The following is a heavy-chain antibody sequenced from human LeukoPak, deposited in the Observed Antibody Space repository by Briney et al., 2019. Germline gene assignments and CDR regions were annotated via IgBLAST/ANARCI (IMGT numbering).Heavy chain of an antibody. D-gene: IGHD3-10*01. Sequence: SETLSLTCTVSSYSISSGYYWGWIRQPPGRGLEWIGYIYYSGSTYYNPSLKSRVTISVDTSKNQFSLKLRSVTAADTAVYYCARGWRWRGDYYMDVWGKGTTVTVSS. CDR2: IYYSGST. CDR1: SYSISSGYY. CDR3: ARGWRWRGDYYMDV. V-gene: IGHV4-38-2*02. J-gene: IGHJ6*03.